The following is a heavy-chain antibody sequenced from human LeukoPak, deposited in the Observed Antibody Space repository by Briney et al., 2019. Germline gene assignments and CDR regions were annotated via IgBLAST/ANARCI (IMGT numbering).Heavy chain of an antibody. D-gene: IGHD3-10*01. J-gene: IGHJ4*02. CDR2: IYYSGST. Sequence: SETLSLTCTVSGGSISSSSYYWGWIRQPPGKGLEWIGSIYYSGSTYYNPSLKSRVTISVDTSKNQFSLKLSSVTAADTAVYYCARHDPSPPWFGELSNFDYWGQGTLVTVSS. CDR1: GGSISSSSYY. CDR3: ARHDPSPPWFGELSNFDY. V-gene: IGHV4-39*01.